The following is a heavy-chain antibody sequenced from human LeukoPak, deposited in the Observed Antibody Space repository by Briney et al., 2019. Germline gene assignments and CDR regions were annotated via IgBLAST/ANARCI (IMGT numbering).Heavy chain of an antibody. J-gene: IGHJ4*02. D-gene: IGHD4-17*01. CDR1: GFTFSSYT. CDR3: ANAPAYGLPLY. Sequence: PGGSLRLFCSASGFTFSSYTMTWVRQAPGKGLEWVSGISGSGGSTYDADSVKGRFTISRDNSKNTLYLQMNSLRVEDTAVYYCANAPAYGLPLYWGQGTLVSVPS. V-gene: IGHV3-23*01. CDR2: ISGSGGST.